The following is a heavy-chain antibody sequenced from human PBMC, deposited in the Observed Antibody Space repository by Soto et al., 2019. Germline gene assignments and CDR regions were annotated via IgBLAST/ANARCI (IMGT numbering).Heavy chain of an antibody. V-gene: IGHV4-59*08. D-gene: IGHD4-17*01. CDR2: IYYSGST. Sequence: SETLSLTCTVSGGSISSYYWSWIRQPPGKGLEWIGYIYYSGSTNYNPSLKSRVTISVDTSKNQLSLKLSFLTAADTAVYYCARRYGYYFDYWGQGTLVTVSS. CDR1: GGSISSYY. J-gene: IGHJ4*02. CDR3: ARRYGYYFDY.